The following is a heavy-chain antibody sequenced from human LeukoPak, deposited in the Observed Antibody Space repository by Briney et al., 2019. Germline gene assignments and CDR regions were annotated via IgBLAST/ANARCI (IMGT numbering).Heavy chain of an antibody. CDR1: GFTFSNSW. J-gene: IGHJ4*02. Sequence: GGSLRLSCAASGFTFSNSWMSWVRQAPGKGLEWVANIKQDGSERYYVDSVKGRFTISRDNAKNSLYLQMNSLRAEDTAVYYRARDLYRIVVVPHYFDYWGQGTLVTVSS. V-gene: IGHV3-7*01. CDR3: ARDLYRIVVVPHYFDY. CDR2: IKQDGSER. D-gene: IGHD3-22*01.